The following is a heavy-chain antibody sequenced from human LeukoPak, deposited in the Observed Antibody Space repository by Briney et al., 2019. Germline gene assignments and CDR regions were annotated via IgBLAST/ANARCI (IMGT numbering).Heavy chain of an antibody. CDR3: AKGLKGYSAYEQIDY. D-gene: IGHD5-12*01. V-gene: IGHV3-30*18. CDR1: GFTFSSYG. Sequence: GGSLRLSCATSGFTFSSYGMHWVRQAPGKGLEWVAVISNDGSTEYYADSVKGRFTISRDNSKNTLYLQMNSLRAEDTAVYYCAKGLKGYSAYEQIDYWGQGTLVTVSS. CDR2: ISNDGSTE. J-gene: IGHJ4*02.